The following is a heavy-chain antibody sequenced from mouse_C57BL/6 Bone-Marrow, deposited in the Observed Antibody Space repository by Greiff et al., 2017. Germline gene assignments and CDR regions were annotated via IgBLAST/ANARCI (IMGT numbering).Heavy chain of an antibody. CDR3: AREEIYSNYSFDY. D-gene: IGHD2-5*01. J-gene: IGHJ2*01. V-gene: IGHV1-81*01. CDR1: GYTFTSYG. Sequence: QVQLQQSGAELARPGASVKLSCKASGYTFTSYGISWVKQRTGQGLEWIGEIYPRSGSTNYNEKFKGKATFTADTSSNTAYMQLSSLTTEDSAIXYCAREEIYSNYSFDYWGQGTTLTVSS. CDR2: IYPRSGST.